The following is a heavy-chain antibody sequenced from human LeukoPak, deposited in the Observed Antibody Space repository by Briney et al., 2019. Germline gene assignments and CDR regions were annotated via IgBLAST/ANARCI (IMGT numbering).Heavy chain of an antibody. D-gene: IGHD4/OR15-4a*01. V-gene: IGHV3-53*01. J-gene: IGHJ4*02. CDR2: IYSDNT. Sequence: GGSLRLSCTVSGFTVSSNSMSWVRQAPGKGLEWVSFIYSDNTHYSDSVKGRFTISRDNSKNTLYLQMNSLRVEDTAVYYCSRRAGAYSHPYDYWGQGTLVTVSS. CDR3: SRRAGAYSHPYDY. CDR1: GFTVSSNS.